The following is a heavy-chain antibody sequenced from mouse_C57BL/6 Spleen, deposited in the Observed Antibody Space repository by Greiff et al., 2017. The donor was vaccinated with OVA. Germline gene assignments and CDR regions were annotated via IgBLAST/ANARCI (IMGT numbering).Heavy chain of an antibody. J-gene: IGHJ2*01. CDR3: AKSDTGTGY. D-gene: IGHD4-1*01. Sequence: VQLQQSGAELVKPGASVKLSCTASGFNIPDYYMHWVKQRTEQGLEWIGRIDPEDGETKYAPKFQGQATITADTSSNTAYLQLSSQTSADTAVYNCAKSDTGTGYWGQGTTLTVSS. CDR2: IDPEDGET. V-gene: IGHV14-2*01. CDR1: GFNIPDYY.